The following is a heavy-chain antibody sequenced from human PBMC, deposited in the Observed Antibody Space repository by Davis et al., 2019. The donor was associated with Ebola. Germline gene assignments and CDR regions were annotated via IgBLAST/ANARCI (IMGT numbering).Heavy chain of an antibody. CDR1: GFTFSGSA. V-gene: IGHV3-73*01. CDR3: ICSQQPFDY. CDR2: IRSKANSYAT. D-gene: IGHD3-10*02. Sequence: GGSLRLSCAASGFTFSGSAMHWVRQVSGKGLEWDGRIRSKANSYATAYAASVKGRFTISRDDSKNTAYLQMNSLKTEDTAVYYCICSQQPFDYWGQGTLVTVSS. J-gene: IGHJ4*02.